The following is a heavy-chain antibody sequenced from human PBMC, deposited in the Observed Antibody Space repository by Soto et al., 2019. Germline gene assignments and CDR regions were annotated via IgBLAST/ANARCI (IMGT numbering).Heavy chain of an antibody. CDR2: IYYSGST. CDR3: ARHDDYYYYMDV. Sequence: SETLSLTCAVSSGSISSSNWWSWVRQPPGKGLEWIGEIYYSGSTYYNPSLKSRVTISVDTSKNQFSLKLNSVTAADTAVYCCARHDDYYYYMDVWGTGTTVTVSS. V-gene: IGHV4-4*01. CDR1: SGSISSSNW. J-gene: IGHJ6*03.